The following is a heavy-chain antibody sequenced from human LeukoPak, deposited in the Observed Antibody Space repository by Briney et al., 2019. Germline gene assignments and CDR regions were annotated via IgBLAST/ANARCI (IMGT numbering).Heavy chain of an antibody. CDR3: ARDPSSGWYPINWFDP. CDR1: GYTFTGYY. CDR2: INPNSGGT. V-gene: IGHV1-2*02. J-gene: IGHJ5*02. D-gene: IGHD6-19*01. Sequence: ASAKVSCKASGYTFTGYYMHWVRQAPGQGLEWMGWINPNSGGTNYAQKFQGRVTMTRDTSISTAYMELSRLRSDDTAVYYCARDPSSGWYPINWFDPWGQGTLVTVSS.